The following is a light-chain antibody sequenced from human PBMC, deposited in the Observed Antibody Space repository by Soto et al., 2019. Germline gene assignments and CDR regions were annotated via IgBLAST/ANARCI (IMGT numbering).Light chain of an antibody. CDR1: QSVSSY. Sequence: EIVLTQSPATLSLSPGERATLSCRASQSVSSYLAWYQQNPGQAPRLLIYDASNSATGIPARISGSGSGTDFTLTISSLEPEDFAVYYCQQRSNWPPSLTFGGGTKVEIK. J-gene: IGKJ4*01. CDR2: DAS. V-gene: IGKV3-11*01. CDR3: QQRSNWPPSLT.